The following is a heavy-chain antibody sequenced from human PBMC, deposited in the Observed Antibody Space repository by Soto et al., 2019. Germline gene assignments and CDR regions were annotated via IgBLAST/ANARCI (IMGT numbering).Heavy chain of an antibody. Sequence: ASVKVSCKASGYTFTSYYISWVRQAPGQGLEWMGWINPSDGNRNFAQKFEDRVTMTTATSTNTVFLELRSLKSDDTAIYYCARDRLRGYDSSGFYSWGQGTMVTVSS. J-gene: IGHJ4*02. CDR1: GYTFTSYY. CDR2: INPSDGNR. CDR3: ARDRLRGYDSSGFYS. D-gene: IGHD3-22*01. V-gene: IGHV1-18*01.